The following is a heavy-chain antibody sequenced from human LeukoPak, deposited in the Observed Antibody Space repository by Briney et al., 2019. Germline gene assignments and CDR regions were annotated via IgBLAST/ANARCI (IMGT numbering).Heavy chain of an antibody. CDR2: IYSGTKT. J-gene: IGHJ4*02. V-gene: IGHV3-53*01. D-gene: IGHD5-24*01. CDR3: ARGDGSLDY. Sequence: PGGSLRLSCASSGFTVSGNYMSWVRQSPQKGLEWVSLIYSGTKTYYADSVKGRFTISRDNSKDTLYLQMNSLKAEDTAVYYCARGDGSLDYWGQGILVTVSS. CDR1: GFTVSGNY.